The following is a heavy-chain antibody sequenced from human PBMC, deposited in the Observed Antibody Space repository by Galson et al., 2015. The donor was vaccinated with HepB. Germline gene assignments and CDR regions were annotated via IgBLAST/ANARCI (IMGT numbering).Heavy chain of an antibody. J-gene: IGHJ4*02. V-gene: IGHV1-69*13. CDR1: GGTFSSYA. CDR2: IIPIFGTA. Sequence: SVKVSCKASGGTFSSYAISWVRQAPGQGLEWMGGIIPIFGTANYAQKFQGRVTITADESTSTAYMELSSLRSEDTAVYYCASPRITFGGGLGKGSFDYWGQGTLVTVSS. CDR3: ASPRITFGGGLGKGSFDY. D-gene: IGHD3-16*01.